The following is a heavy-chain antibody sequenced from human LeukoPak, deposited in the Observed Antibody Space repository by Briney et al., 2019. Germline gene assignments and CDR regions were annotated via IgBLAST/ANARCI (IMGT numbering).Heavy chain of an antibody. CDR2: MRTGDKT. D-gene: IGHD2-8*02. CDR1: GFNVSSHY. V-gene: IGHV3-53*01. Sequence: GGSLRLSCAASGFNVSSHYMSWARQAPGKGLEWLSVMRTGDKTDYADSVKGRFTISRDGSKNTLYLQMSSLRVEDTAVYYCASYTGGVPHWGQGTLVTVSS. CDR3: ASYTGGVPH. J-gene: IGHJ4*02.